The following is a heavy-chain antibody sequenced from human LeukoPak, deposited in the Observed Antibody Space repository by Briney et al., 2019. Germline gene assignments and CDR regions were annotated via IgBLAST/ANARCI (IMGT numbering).Heavy chain of an antibody. J-gene: IGHJ4*02. D-gene: IGHD3-22*01. V-gene: IGHV1-18*01. CDR2: ISAYNGNT. CDR3: ASKNSNYDGFQY. Sequence: ASVKVSCKASGYTFTSYGISWVRQAPGQGLEWMGWISAYNGNTNYAQKLQGRVTITADISTNIAFMELSSLTSEDTAVYYCASKNSNYDGFQYWGQGTLVSVSS. CDR1: GYTFTSYG.